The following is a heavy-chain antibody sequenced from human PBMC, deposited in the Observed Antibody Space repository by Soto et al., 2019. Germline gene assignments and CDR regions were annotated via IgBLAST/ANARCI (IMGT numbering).Heavy chain of an antibody. CDR2: INAGNGNT. J-gene: IGHJ4*02. CDR3: ARESIAAFDY. CDR1: GYTFTTYA. D-gene: IGHD6-6*01. V-gene: IGHV1-3*01. Sequence: ASVKSSSKASGYTFTTYAIHWCRQDPGQRLEWMGWINAGNGNTKYSQKFQGRVTITRDTSASTAYMELSSLRSEDTAVYYCARESIAAFDYWGQGTLVNVSS.